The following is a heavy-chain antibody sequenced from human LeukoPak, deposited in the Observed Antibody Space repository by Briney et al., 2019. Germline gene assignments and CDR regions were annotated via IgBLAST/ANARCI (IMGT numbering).Heavy chain of an antibody. D-gene: IGHD3-10*01. V-gene: IGHV3-30*18. J-gene: IGHJ4*02. CDR3: AKGAVRGVTRGIFDY. Sequence: GRSLRLSCAASGFTFSSYGMHWVRQAPGKGLEWVAVISYDGSNKYYADSVKGRFTISRDNSKNTLYLQMNSLRAEDTAVYYCAKGAVRGVTRGIFDYWGQGTLVTVSS. CDR1: GFTFSSYG. CDR2: ISYDGSNK.